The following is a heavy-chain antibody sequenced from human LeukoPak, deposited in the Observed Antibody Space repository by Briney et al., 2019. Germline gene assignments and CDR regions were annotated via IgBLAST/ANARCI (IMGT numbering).Heavy chain of an antibody. D-gene: IGHD6-13*01. V-gene: IGHV4-59*01. CDR2: IYYVGSI. Sequence: SETLSLTCTVSGGSINSDRWNWIRQSPGKGLEWIGYIYYVGSINYNPSLESRVTMSIDRSMNQFSLRLNSVTPADTAVYYCARFLKPPKYSSSWYLSGSVRYYYYYMDVWGKGTTVTISS. J-gene: IGHJ6*03. CDR1: GGSINSDR. CDR3: ARFLKPPKYSSSWYLSGSVRYYYYYMDV.